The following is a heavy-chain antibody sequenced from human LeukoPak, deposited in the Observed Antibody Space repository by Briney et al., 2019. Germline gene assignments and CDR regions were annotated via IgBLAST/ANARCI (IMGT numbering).Heavy chain of an antibody. D-gene: IGHD1-14*01. CDR3: AKDHLVFDVPTTPEHNWFDP. V-gene: IGHV3-23*01. J-gene: IGHJ5*02. Sequence: PGGSLRLSCAASGFTFPNYAMSWVRQAPGKGLEWVSAITASGGSTYYADSVKGRFTISRDNSKNTLYLQMNSLRAEDTAVYYCAKDHLVFDVPTTPEHNWFDPWGQGTLVTVSS. CDR2: ITASGGST. CDR1: GFTFPNYA.